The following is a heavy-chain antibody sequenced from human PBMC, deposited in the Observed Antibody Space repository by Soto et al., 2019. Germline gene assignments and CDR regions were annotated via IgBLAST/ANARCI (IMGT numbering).Heavy chain of an antibody. D-gene: IGHD3-10*01. CDR2: ISYEGSNK. CDR3: ARDFASDRGVIPY. J-gene: IGHJ4*02. CDR1: GFTFSSYA. Sequence: GGSLRLSCAASGFTFSSYAMHWVRQAPGKGLEWVAVISYEGSNKYYADSVKGRFTISRDNSKNTLYLQMNSLRAEDTAVYYCARDFASDRGVIPYWGQGTLVTVSS. V-gene: IGHV3-30-3*01.